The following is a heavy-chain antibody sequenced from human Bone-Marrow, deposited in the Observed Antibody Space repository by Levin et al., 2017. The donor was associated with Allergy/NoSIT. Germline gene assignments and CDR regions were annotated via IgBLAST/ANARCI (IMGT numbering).Heavy chain of an antibody. J-gene: IGHJ4*02. CDR2: VYFTGRV. Sequence: SQTLSLTCAVSGVSVDSSFWNWIRQPPGKGLEWIGFVYFTGRVNYNPSLKSRITMSVDTAKNQFSLKLTSVSAADTAVYYCARQHDNSMIIGDYWGQGILVSVS. D-gene: IGHD3-16*01. V-gene: IGHV4-59*08. CDR3: ARQHDNSMIIGDY. CDR1: GVSVDSSF.